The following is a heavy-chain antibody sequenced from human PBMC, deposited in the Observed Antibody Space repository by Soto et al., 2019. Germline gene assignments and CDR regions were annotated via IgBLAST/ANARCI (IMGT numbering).Heavy chain of an antibody. J-gene: IGHJ4*02. Sequence: ASEKVSCKASGYTFTSYYMHWVRQAPGQGLEWMGIINPSGGSTSYAQKFQGRVTMTRDTSTSTVYMELSRLRSEDTAVYYCARRSSSTPPHYWDKAPLGTVSS. CDR2: INPSGGST. D-gene: IGHD6-6*01. CDR3: ARRSSSTPPHY. V-gene: IGHV1-46*01. CDR1: GYTFTSYY.